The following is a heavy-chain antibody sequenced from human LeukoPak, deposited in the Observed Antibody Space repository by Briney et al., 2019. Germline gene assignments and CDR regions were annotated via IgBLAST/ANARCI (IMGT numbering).Heavy chain of an antibody. D-gene: IGHD3-10*01. CDR2: IDPDNSAT. Sequence: GESLKISCQGSGYSFTTYWIGWVRQMPGKGLEWMAIIDPDNSATRYSPSFRGQVTISADKSINTVYLQWSSLKASDTAMYYCARQSRDGSKTRGYYLDYWGQGTLVTVSS. CDR3: ARQSRDGSKTRGYYLDY. V-gene: IGHV5-51*01. CDR1: GYSFTTYW. J-gene: IGHJ4*02.